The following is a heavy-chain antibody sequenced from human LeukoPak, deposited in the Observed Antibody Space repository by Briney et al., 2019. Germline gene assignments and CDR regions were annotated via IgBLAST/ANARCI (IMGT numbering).Heavy chain of an antibody. CDR3: ARDFMAGYSSGWSDY. Sequence: PSETLSLTCTVSGGSISSYYWSWIRQPAGKGLEWIGRIDTSGSTNYNPSLKSRVTMSVDTSKNQFSLKLSSVTAADTAVYYCARDFMAGYSSGWSDYWGQGTLVTVSS. V-gene: IGHV4-4*07. CDR2: IDTSGST. J-gene: IGHJ4*02. D-gene: IGHD6-19*01. CDR1: GGSISSYY.